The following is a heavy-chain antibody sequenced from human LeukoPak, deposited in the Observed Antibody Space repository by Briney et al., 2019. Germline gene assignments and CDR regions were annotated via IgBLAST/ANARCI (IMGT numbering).Heavy chain of an antibody. V-gene: IGHV4-61*02. CDR1: GGSISSGSYY. CDR3: ARVVRWEPERNWFDP. CDR2: IYTSGST. D-gene: IGHD1-26*01. Sequence: SETLSLTCTVSGGSISSGSYYWSWIRQPAGKGLEWIGRIYTSGSTNYNPSLKSRVTISVDTSKNQFSLKLSSVTAADTAVYYCARVVRWEPERNWFDPWGQGTLVTVSS. J-gene: IGHJ5*02.